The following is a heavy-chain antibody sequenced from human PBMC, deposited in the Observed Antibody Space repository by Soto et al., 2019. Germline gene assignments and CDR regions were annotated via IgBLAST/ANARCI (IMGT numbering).Heavy chain of an antibody. Sequence: EVQLLESGGGLIQPGGSLRLSCAASGFTFSSYAMTWVRQAPGKGLEWVSAVSGRGVNTYYADSVKGRFTVSRDSSKDTLSLQKNSLRAEDMAVYFCAKGHGPGNYGMDVWGPGTTVTVSS. J-gene: IGHJ6*02. CDR2: VSGRGVNT. CDR3: AKGHGPGNYGMDV. V-gene: IGHV3-23*01. CDR1: GFTFSSYA.